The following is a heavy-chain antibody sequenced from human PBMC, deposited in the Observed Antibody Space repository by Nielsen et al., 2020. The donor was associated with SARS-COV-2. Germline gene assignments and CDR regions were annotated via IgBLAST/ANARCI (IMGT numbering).Heavy chain of an antibody. J-gene: IGHJ6*02. Sequence: WVRQAPGQGLEWMGRINPNSGGTNYAQKFQGRVTMTRDTSISTAYMELSRLRSDDTAVYYCAREQVVVTARDYYYYGMDVWGQGTTVTVSS. D-gene: IGHD2-21*02. CDR3: AREQVVVTARDYYYYGMDV. V-gene: IGHV1-2*06. CDR2: INPNSGGT.